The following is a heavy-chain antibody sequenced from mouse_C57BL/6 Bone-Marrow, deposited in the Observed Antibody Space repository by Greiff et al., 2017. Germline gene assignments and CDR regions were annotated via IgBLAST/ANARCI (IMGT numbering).Heavy chain of an antibody. D-gene: IGHD1-1*01. V-gene: IGHV1-82*01. Sequence: VQLQQSGPELVKPGASVKISCKASGYAFSSSWMNWVKQRPGKGLEWIGRIYPGDGDTNYNGKFKGKATLTADKSSSTAYMQLSSLTSEDSAVYFSATQVRLLPYFDYWGQGTTLTVSS. CDR1: GYAFSSSW. J-gene: IGHJ2*01. CDR3: ATQVRLLPYFDY. CDR2: IYPGDGDT.